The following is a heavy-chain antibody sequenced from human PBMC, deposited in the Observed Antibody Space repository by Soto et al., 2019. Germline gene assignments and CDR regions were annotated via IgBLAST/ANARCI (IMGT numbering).Heavy chain of an antibody. CDR1: GFTFSSYA. CDR2: IWHDGSNK. D-gene: IGHD3-16*01. J-gene: IGHJ4*02. CDR3: ARGGRWLQGNDY. V-gene: IGHV3-30*04. Sequence: GGSLRLSCAASGFTFSSYAMHWVRQAPGKGLEWVAVIWHDGSNKYYADSVKGRFTISRDNSKNTLFLQMNSLRPDDTAVYYCARGGRWLQGNDYWGQGSLVTVSS.